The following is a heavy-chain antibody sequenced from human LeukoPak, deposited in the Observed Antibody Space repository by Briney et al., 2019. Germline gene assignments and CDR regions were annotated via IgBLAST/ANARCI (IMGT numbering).Heavy chain of an antibody. CDR3: AREKDFSLWDAAVDY. V-gene: IGHV4-39*07. J-gene: IGHJ4*02. CDR1: GDSISRTGYY. D-gene: IGHD3-3*01. Sequence: PSETLSLTCTVSGDSISRTGYYWVWIRQPPGKGLEWIGSIYYSGSTYYNPSLKSRVTISVDTSKNQFSLKLSSVTAADTAVYYCAREKDFSLWDAAVDYWGQGTLVTVSS. CDR2: IYYSGST.